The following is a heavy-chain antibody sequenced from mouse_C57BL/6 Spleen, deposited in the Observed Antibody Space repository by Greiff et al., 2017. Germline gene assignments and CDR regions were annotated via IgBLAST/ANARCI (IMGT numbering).Heavy chain of an antibody. CDR1: GYAFSSSW. D-gene: IGHD2-4*01. CDR2: IYPGDGDT. J-gene: IGHJ1*03. Sequence: VMLVESGPELVKPGASVKISCKASGYAFSSSWMNWVKQRPGKGLEWIGRIYPGDGDTNYNGKFKGKATMTADKSSSTAYMQLSSLTSEDSAVYSCARYPYCDYAVGYLDDWGTGTTVTVSS. V-gene: IGHV1-82*01. CDR3: ARYPYCDYAVGYLDD.